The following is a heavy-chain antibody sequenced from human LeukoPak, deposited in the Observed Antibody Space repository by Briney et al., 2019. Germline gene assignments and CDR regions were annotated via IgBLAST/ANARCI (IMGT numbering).Heavy chain of an antibody. V-gene: IGHV1-69*04. CDR1: GGTFSSYA. CDR2: IIPILGIA. J-gene: IGHJ6*03. Sequence: ASVKVSCKASGGTFSSYAISWVRQAPGQGLEWMGRIIPILGIANYAQKFQGRVTITADESTSTAYMELSSLRSEDTAVYYCARNTVEPTVTTGDYYYYMDVWGKGTTVTVSS. CDR3: ARNTVEPTVTTGDYYYYMDV. D-gene: IGHD4-11*01.